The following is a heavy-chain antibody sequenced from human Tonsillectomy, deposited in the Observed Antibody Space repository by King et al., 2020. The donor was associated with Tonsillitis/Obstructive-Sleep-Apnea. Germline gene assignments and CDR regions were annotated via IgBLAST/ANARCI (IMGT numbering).Heavy chain of an antibody. CDR3: ARGHYYMDV. CDR1: GFTFSSHW. Sequence: VQLVESGGGLVQPGGSLRLSCAASGFTFSSHWMSGVRQAPGKGLEWVANIKQDGSEKYDVDSVKGRFTISRDNAENSLYLQMDSLRAEDTAVYYCARGHYYMDVWGIGTTVTVSS. CDR2: IKQDGSEK. V-gene: IGHV3-7*01. J-gene: IGHJ6*03.